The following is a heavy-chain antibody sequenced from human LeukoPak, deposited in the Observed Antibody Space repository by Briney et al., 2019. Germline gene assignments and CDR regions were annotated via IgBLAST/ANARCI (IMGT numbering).Heavy chain of an antibody. J-gene: IGHJ3*02. CDR1: GGSISSYF. Sequence: SQTLSLTCTVSGGSISSYFWSWIRQPPGKGVEWIAYLHYTDHNNYNPSLKSRVTISVDTSRNQFSLQLSSVTAADTAVYYCARDRRWELLHAFDIWGQGAMVTVSS. CDR3: ARDRRWELLHAFDI. V-gene: IGHV4-59*01. D-gene: IGHD1-26*01. CDR2: LHYTDHN.